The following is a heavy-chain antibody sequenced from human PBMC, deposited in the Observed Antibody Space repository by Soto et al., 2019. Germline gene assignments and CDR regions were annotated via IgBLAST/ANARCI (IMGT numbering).Heavy chain of an antibody. J-gene: IGHJ4*02. D-gene: IGHD2-8*01. CDR1: GGSVSNSNYY. CDR2: VYYRGRS. V-gene: IGHV4-39*01. CDR3: VSQRTSVLTQAYFDY. Sequence: SETLSLTSTVSGGSVSNSNYYWGWIRQSPGKGLEWIGSVYYRGRSYSKSSVKSRVTISVDTSKNQFSLNLNSVTASDTAVYFCVSQRTSVLTQAYFDYWGPGALVTVSS.